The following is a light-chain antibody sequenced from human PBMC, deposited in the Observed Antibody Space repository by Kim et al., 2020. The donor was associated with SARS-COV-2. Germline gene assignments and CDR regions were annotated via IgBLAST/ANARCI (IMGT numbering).Light chain of an antibody. CDR1: SSNIGINY. Sequence: GQRVTIYCSRSSSNIGINYVYWYQQLPGTAPKLLIYTNNQRPSGVPDRFSGSKSGTSASLAISGLRSEDEADYYCASWDDSLSGWVFGGGTQLTVL. CDR2: TNN. V-gene: IGLV1-47*01. CDR3: ASWDDSLSGWV. J-gene: IGLJ3*02.